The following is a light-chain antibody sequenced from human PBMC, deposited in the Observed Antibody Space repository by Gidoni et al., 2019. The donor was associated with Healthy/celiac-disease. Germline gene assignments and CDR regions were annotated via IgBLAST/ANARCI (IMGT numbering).Light chain of an antibody. Sequence: DIQMTQSPSTLSASVGDRVTITCRASQSISSWLAWYQQKPGKAPKLLIYDASSLESGVPSRFSGSGSGTEFTLTISSLQPDDFATYYCQQYNSYPTTFGQXTKVEIK. J-gene: IGKJ1*01. CDR2: DAS. CDR3: QQYNSYPTT. CDR1: QSISSW. V-gene: IGKV1-5*01.